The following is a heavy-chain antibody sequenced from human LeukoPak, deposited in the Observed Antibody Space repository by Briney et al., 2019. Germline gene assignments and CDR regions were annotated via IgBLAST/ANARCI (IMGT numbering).Heavy chain of an antibody. CDR2: ISGRDGST. J-gene: IGHJ4*02. CDR1: GFAFSSFA. V-gene: IGHV3-23*01. D-gene: IGHD4-17*01. CDR3: AREYDYGDPGGFDS. Sequence: PGGSLRLSCAASGFAFSSFAMGWVRQAPGKGLQWVSSISGRDGSTYYADSVKGRFTISRDNSKNTLYLQMNSLRAEDTAVYYCAREYDYGDPGGFDSWGQGTLVTVSS.